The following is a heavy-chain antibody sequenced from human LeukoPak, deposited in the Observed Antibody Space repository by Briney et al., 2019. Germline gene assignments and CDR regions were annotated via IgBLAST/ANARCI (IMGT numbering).Heavy chain of an antibody. J-gene: IGHJ3*02. CDR1: GFTFSSYS. CDR3: ASPTQIAAAGTGAFDI. D-gene: IGHD6-13*01. V-gene: IGHV3-21*01. CDR2: ISSSSSYI. Sequence: GGSLRLSCAASGFTFSSYSMNWVRQATGKGLEWVSSISSSSSYIYYADSVKGRFTISRDNAKNSLYLQMNSLRAEDTAVYYCASPTQIAAAGTGAFDIWGQGTMVTVSS.